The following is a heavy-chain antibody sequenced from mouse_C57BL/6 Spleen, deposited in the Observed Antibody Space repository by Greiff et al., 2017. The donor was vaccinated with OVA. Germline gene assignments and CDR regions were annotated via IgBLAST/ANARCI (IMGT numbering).Heavy chain of an antibody. J-gene: IGHJ4*01. V-gene: IGHV5-6*01. CDR1: GFTFSSYG. Sequence: EVQRVESGGDLVKPGGSLKLSCAASGFTFSSYGMSWVRQTPDKRLEWVATISSGGSYTYYPDSVKGRFTISRDNAKNTLYLQMSSLKSEDTAMYYCARGDYYYAMDYWGQGTSVTVSS. CDR3: ARGDYYYAMDY. CDR2: ISSGGSYT.